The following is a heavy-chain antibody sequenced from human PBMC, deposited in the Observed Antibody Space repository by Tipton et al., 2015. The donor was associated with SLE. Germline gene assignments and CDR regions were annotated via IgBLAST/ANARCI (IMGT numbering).Heavy chain of an antibody. Sequence: PGLVKPSETLSLTCAVSGYSISSGYYWGWIRQPPGKGLEWIGSIYHSGSTYYNPSLKSRVTISVDTSKNQFSLKLSSVTAADTAVYFCARHSGDYPFDYWGQGTLVTVSS. J-gene: IGHJ4*02. CDR2: IYHSGST. CDR3: ARHSGDYPFDY. D-gene: IGHD2-21*02. CDR1: GYSISSGYY. V-gene: IGHV4-38-2*01.